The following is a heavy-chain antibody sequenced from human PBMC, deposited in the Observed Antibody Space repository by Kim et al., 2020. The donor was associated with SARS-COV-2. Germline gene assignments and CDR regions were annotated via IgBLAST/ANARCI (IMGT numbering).Heavy chain of an antibody. CDR1: GGSFSGYY. V-gene: IGHV4-34*01. CDR2: INHSGST. CDR3: ARGNKNPEIAAAAGTGYLGPPFDY. J-gene: IGHJ4*02. D-gene: IGHD6-13*01. Sequence: SETLSLTCAVYGGSFSGYYWSWIRQPPGKGLEWIGEINHSGSTNYNPSLKSRVTISVDTSKNQFSLKLSSVTAADTAVYYCARGNKNPEIAAAAGTGYLGPPFDYWGQGTLVTVSS.